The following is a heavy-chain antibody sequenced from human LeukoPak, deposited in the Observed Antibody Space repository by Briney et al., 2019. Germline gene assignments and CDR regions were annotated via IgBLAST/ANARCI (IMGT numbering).Heavy chain of an antibody. J-gene: IGHJ5*02. CDR2: ISSSGVSI. CDR3: ARDHDYGDYDL. D-gene: IGHD4-17*01. V-gene: IGHV3-11*04. Sequence: GGSLRLSCAASGFTFSDYYISWIRQAPGKGPEWVAYISSSGVSIFYADSVKGRLSISRDNTKKLACLQMNSLRAEDTAVYYCARDHDYGDYDLWGQGTVVIVSS. CDR1: GFTFSDYY.